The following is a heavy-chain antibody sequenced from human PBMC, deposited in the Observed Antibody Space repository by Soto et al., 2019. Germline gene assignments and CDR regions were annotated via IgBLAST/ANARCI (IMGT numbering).Heavy chain of an antibody. CDR3: ARTRLTARFRTRAGCY. CDR2: ISAYNGNT. V-gene: IGHV1-18*01. J-gene: IGHJ4*02. CDR1: GYTFTSYG. D-gene: IGHD2-21*02. Sequence: QVQLVQSGAEVKKPGASVKVYCTASGYTFTSYGISWVRQAPGQGLEWMGWISAYNGNTNYAQKLQGRVTMTTDTSTSTAYRELRSLRSDDTSVYYCARTRLTARFRTRAGCYWGQGTLVTGSS.